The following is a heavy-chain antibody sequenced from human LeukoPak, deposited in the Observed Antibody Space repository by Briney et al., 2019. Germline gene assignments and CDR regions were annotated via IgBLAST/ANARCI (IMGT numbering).Heavy chain of an antibody. J-gene: IGHJ4*02. Sequence: SETLSLTCTVSGGSISTYYWTWIRQPPGKGLEWIGYIYYSGSTNYNPSLKSRVTISVDTSKNQFSLKLSSVTAADTAVYYCARYGSGSYYKQLWGTDYWGQGTLVTVSS. V-gene: IGHV4-59*01. CDR3: ARYGSGSYYKQLWGTDY. D-gene: IGHD3-10*01. CDR1: GGSISTYY. CDR2: IYYSGST.